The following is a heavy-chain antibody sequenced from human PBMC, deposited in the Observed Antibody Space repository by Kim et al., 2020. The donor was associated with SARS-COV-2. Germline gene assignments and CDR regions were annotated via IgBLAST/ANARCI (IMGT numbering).Heavy chain of an antibody. CDR3: ATVLGPFNWFDP. J-gene: IGHJ5*02. Sequence: ASVKVSCKVSGYTLTELSMHWVRQAPGKGLEWMGGFDPEDGETIYAQKFQGRVTMTEDTSTDTAYMELISLRSEDTAVYYCATVLGPFNWFDPWGQGTLVTVSS. V-gene: IGHV1-24*01. CDR2: FDPEDGET. CDR1: GYTLTELS.